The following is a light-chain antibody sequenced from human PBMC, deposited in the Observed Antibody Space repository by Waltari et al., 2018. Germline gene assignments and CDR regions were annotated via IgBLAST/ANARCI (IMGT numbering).Light chain of an antibody. J-gene: IGLJ3*02. CDR3: QSYDSSTWV. Sequence: NFMLTQPHSVSESPRKTVTISCTRSSGSIDSNYVQWYQQRPGSSPTTVIYEDNQRPSGVPDRFSGSIDSSSNSASLTISGLKTEDEADYYCQSYDSSTWVFGGGTKLTVL. V-gene: IGLV6-57*01. CDR2: EDN. CDR1: SGSIDSNY.